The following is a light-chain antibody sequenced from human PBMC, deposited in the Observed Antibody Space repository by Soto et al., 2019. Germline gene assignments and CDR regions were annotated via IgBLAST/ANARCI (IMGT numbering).Light chain of an antibody. V-gene: IGKV3-20*01. Sequence: EIVLTQSPGTLSLSPGERATLSCRASHSVRSSYLAWYQQKPGQAPRLLIYDASSRATGIPDRFSGSGSGTDFTLTISRLEPEDFAVYYCQQYGSSPPYTFGQGTKLEIK. CDR1: HSVRSSY. J-gene: IGKJ2*01. CDR2: DAS. CDR3: QQYGSSPPYT.